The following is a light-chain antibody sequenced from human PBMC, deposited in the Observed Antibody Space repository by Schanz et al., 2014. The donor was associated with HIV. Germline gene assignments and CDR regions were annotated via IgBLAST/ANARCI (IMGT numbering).Light chain of an antibody. CDR1: QSISSY. J-gene: IGKJ4*01. CDR2: AAS. Sequence: DIQMTQSPSSLSASVGDRVTITCRASQSISSYLNWYQQKPGKAPKLLIYAASSLQSGVPSRFSGGGSGTDFTLTISSLQPEDFATYYCQQTNSFPRTFGGGTKVDFK. CDR3: QQTNSFPRT. V-gene: IGKV1-39*01.